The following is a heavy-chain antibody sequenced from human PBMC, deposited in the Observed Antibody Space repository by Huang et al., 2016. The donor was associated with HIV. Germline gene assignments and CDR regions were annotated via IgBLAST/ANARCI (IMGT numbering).Heavy chain of an antibody. CDR2: INQDGSER. V-gene: IGHV3-7*01. CDR3: TRGFRAKPGDY. Sequence: EVDLVQSGGGLVQPGRSLRLSCVGSGFTFRSYWMNWVRQPPGRGLGWVATINQDGSERFYVDPVRGRFAISRDNANDSLSLQLNSLKGEDSAIYFCTRGFRAKPGDYWGQGSLVTVSS. CDR1: GFTFRSYW. J-gene: IGHJ4*02.